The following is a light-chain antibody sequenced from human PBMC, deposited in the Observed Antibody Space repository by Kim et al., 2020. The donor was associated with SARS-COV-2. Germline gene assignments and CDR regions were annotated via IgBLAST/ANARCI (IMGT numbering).Light chain of an antibody. CDR2: GAS. CDR1: QSVSK. Sequence: LSVSPGERATLSCRASQSVSKLAWYQQRPGQAPRLLIYGASTRATGIPARFSGSGSGTEFTLTVSSLQSEDFAVYYCQQYNIWRTFGQGTKVDIK. J-gene: IGKJ1*01. V-gene: IGKV3-15*01. CDR3: QQYNIWRT.